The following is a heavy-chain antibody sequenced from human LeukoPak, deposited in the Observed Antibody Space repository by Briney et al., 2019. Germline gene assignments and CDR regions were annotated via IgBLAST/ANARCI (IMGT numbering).Heavy chain of an antibody. CDR3: ARDLTGTGDY. Sequence: GGSLRLSCAASGFTFSTYAMSWARQAPGKGLEWVSVISGSGASTYYADSVKGRFTISRDNAKNSLYLQMNSLRAEDTAVYYCARDLTGTGDYWGQGTLVTVSS. CDR1: GFTFSTYA. CDR2: ISGSGAST. D-gene: IGHD1-7*01. V-gene: IGHV3-23*01. J-gene: IGHJ4*02.